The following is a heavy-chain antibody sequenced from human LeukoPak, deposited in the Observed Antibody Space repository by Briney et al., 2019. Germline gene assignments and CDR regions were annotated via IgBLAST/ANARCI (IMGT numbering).Heavy chain of an antibody. J-gene: IGHJ4*02. D-gene: IGHD2-2*01. CDR1: GGSISSGNYY. Sequence: KASETLSLTCTVSGGSISSGNYYWGWIRQPPGKGLDWIASIHYSGTTYYNPSLKSRVTISVGTSKNHFSLKLSSVTAADTAVYYCARGPTYQPIDSWGQGTLVTVSS. CDR2: IHYSGTT. V-gene: IGHV4-39*02. CDR3: ARGPTYQPIDS.